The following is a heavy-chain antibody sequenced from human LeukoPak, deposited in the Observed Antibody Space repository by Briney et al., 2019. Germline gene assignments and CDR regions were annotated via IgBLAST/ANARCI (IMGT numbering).Heavy chain of an antibody. J-gene: IGHJ5*02. V-gene: IGHV4-59*01. CDR3: ARDLQYCSSTSCYSPGWFDP. D-gene: IGHD2-2*02. CDR2: IYYSGST. CDR1: GGSFSGYY. Sequence: SETLSLACAVYGGSFSGYYWSWIRQPPGKGLEWIGYIYYSGSTNYNPSLKSRVTISVDTSKNQFSLKLSSVTAADTAVYYCARDLQYCSSTSCYSPGWFDPWGQGTLVTVSS.